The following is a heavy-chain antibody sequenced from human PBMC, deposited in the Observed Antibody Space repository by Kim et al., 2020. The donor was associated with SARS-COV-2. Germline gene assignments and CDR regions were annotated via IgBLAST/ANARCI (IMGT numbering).Heavy chain of an antibody. CDR2: IYPGDSDT. J-gene: IGHJ5*02. V-gene: IGHV5-51*01. CDR1: GYSFSKYW. CDR3: ARLDYLSWSGVSRAWFDP. D-gene: IGHD3-3*01. Sequence: GESLKISCKASGYSFSKYWIGWVRQTPGRGLEWMGMIYPGDSDTRYRPSFQDQVTISADKYNNTTYLQWSSLKASDTAIYYCARLDYLSWSGVSRAWFDPWGQGTLVTVSS.